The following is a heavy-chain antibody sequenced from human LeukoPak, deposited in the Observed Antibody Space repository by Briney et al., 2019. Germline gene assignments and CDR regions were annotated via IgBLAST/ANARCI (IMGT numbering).Heavy chain of an antibody. CDR3: ARGRYYYDSSGYQSLKY. Sequence: PGGSLRLSCAASGFTFSSYWMHWVRQAPGKGLVWVSRINSDGSSTSYADSVKGRFTISRDNAKNTLYLQMNSLRAEGTAVYYCARGRYYYDSSGYQSLKYWGQGTLVTVSS. J-gene: IGHJ4*02. CDR1: GFTFSSYW. CDR2: INSDGSST. D-gene: IGHD3-22*01. V-gene: IGHV3-74*01.